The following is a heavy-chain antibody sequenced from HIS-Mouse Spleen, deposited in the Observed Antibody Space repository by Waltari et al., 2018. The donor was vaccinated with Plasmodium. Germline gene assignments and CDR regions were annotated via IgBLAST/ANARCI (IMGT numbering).Heavy chain of an antibody. CDR2: ISSSSSYK. Sequence: EVQLVESGGGLVKPGGSLRLSCAASGITFSSYSMNWVRQAPGKGLEWVSSISSSSSYKYYADSVKGRFTISRDNAKNSLYLQMNSLRAEDTAVYYCARDNWNYDYWGQGTLVTVSS. D-gene: IGHD1-7*01. CDR1: GITFSSYS. CDR3: ARDNWNYDY. J-gene: IGHJ4*02. V-gene: IGHV3-21*01.